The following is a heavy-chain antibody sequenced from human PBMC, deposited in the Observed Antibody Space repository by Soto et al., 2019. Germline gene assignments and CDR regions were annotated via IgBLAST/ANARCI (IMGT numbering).Heavy chain of an antibody. D-gene: IGHD5-18*01. Sequence: GGSLRLSCAASGFSLSSYAMTWVRQAPGKGLEWVSSISGSGSTYYADSVKGRFTISRDNSKNTLYLQMNSLRAEDTAVYYCARGVEMVTIGAYYYYGMDVWGQGTTVTVSS. CDR2: ISGSGST. J-gene: IGHJ6*02. CDR3: ARGVEMVTIGAYYYYGMDV. V-gene: IGHV3-23*01. CDR1: GFSLSSYA.